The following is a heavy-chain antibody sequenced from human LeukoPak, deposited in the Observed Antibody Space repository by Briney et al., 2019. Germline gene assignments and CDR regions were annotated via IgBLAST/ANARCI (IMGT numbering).Heavy chain of an antibody. CDR2: ISGSGGST. D-gene: IGHD3-22*01. Sequence: PGGSLRLSCAASGFTFSSYAMSWVRQAPGKGLEWVSAISGSGGSTYYADSVKGRFTISRDNSKNTLYLQMNSLRAEDTAVYYCARDGGLDSSGPFDYWGQGTLVTVSS. J-gene: IGHJ4*02. CDR1: GFTFSSYA. V-gene: IGHV3-23*01. CDR3: ARDGGLDSSGPFDY.